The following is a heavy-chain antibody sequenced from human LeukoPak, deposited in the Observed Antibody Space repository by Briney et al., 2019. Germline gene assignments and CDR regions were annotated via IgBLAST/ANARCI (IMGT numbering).Heavy chain of an antibody. J-gene: IGHJ4*02. D-gene: IGHD3-22*01. V-gene: IGHV3-30-3*01. Sequence: GGSLRLSCAASGFTFSSYAMHWVRQAPGKGLEWVAVISYDGSNKYYADSVKGRFTISRDNSKNTLYLQMNSLRAEDTAVYYCARGDYYDSSGYLDDYWGQGTLVTVSS. CDR1: GFTFSSYA. CDR2: ISYDGSNK. CDR3: ARGDYYDSSGYLDDY.